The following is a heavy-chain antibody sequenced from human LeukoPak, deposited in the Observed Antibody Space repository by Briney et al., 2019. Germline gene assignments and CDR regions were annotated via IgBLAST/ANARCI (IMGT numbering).Heavy chain of an antibody. Sequence: PSETLSLTCTVSGGSISSDYWSWIRQPPGKGLEWIGIYYSGTTNHNPSLKSRVTISVDTSKKQFSLKLSSVTAADTAVYYCARVKDYDFWSGYAFDIWGQGTMVTVSS. CDR2: YYSGTT. D-gene: IGHD3-3*01. V-gene: IGHV4-59*08. J-gene: IGHJ3*02. CDR1: GGSISSDY. CDR3: ARVKDYDFWSGYAFDI.